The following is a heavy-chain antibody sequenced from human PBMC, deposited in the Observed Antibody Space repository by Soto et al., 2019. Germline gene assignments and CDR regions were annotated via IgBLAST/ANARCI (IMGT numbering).Heavy chain of an antibody. CDR1: GFTFSSYS. V-gene: IGHV3-48*02. CDR3: AREYTLSLAMDV. Sequence: EVQLVESGGGLVQPGGSLRLSCAASGFTFSSYSMNWVRQAPGKGLEWVSYIGSSSSTRYYADSVKGRFTISRDNAKCSLYLQMDSLRDEDTAVYYCAREYTLSLAMDVWGQGTTVTVSS. D-gene: IGHD1-20*01. CDR2: IGSSSSTR. J-gene: IGHJ6*02.